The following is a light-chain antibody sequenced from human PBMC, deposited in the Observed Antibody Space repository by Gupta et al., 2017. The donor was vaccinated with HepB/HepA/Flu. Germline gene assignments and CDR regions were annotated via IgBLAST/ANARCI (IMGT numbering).Light chain of an antibody. V-gene: IGKV3-20*01. CDR1: QGLSSTY. J-gene: IGKJ5*01. Sequence: IVLTQSPGTLSLSPGDRATLTCRASQGLSSTYLAWYQQKPGQAPRFLMYGASSRATGIPERFSGSGSGTDFTLSISRMEPEDFAVDYWKQYGTEPITFGQGTRLDIK. CDR2: GAS. CDR3: KQYGTEPIT.